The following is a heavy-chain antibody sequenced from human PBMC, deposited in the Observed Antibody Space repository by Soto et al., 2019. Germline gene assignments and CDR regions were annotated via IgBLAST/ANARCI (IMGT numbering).Heavy chain of an antibody. J-gene: IGHJ4*02. CDR1: GGSISGGGYS. CDR2: IYHSGST. CDR3: AKNWNWGSLVH. V-gene: IGHV4-30-2*01. D-gene: IGHD7-27*01. Sequence: SETLSLTCAVSGGSISGGGYSWSWIRQPPGKGLEWIGYIYHSGSTYYNPSLKSRVTISVDRSKNQFSLKLSSVIAADTAVYYCAKNWNWGSLVHWGQGTLVTVSS.